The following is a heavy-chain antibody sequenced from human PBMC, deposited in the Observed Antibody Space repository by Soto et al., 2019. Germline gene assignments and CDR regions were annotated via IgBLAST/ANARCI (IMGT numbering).Heavy chain of an antibody. J-gene: IGHJ6*02. CDR3: ARGGYGDYSYYYYGMDV. D-gene: IGHD4-17*01. CDR1: GFTFSSYA. V-gene: IGHV3-30-3*01. CDR2: ISYDGSNK. Sequence: GGSLGLSCAASGFTFSSYAMHWVRQAPGKGLEWVAVISYDGSNKYYADSVKGRFTISRDNSKNTLYLQMNSLRAEDTAVYYCARGGYGDYSYYYYGMDVWGQGTTVTVSS.